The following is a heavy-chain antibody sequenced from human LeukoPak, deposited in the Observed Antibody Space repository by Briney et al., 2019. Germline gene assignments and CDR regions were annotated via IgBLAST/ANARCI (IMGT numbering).Heavy chain of an antibody. Sequence: SETLSLTCTVSGGSISSSTYYWGWIRQPPGKGLEWIGSIYYSGSTHYNPSLKSRVTISVDTSKNQFSLKLTSVTAADTAVYYCARAQRGYSYASYFDYWGQGTLVTVSS. V-gene: IGHV4-39*01. J-gene: IGHJ4*02. CDR3: ARAQRGYSYASYFDY. CDR2: IYYSGST. CDR1: GGSISSSTYY. D-gene: IGHD5-18*01.